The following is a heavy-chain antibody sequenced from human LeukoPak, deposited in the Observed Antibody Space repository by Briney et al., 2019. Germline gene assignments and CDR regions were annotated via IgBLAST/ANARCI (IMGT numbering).Heavy chain of an antibody. CDR3: ASGYYYDSSGYGQLDY. V-gene: IGHV1-2*02. D-gene: IGHD3-22*01. Sequence: ASVKVSCKASGYTFTGYYMHWVRQAPGQGLEWMGWINPNSGGTNYAQKFQGRVTMTRDTSISTAYMELSRLRSDDTAVYYCASGYYYDSSGYGQLDYWGQGTLATVSS. CDR2: INPNSGGT. J-gene: IGHJ4*02. CDR1: GYTFTGYY.